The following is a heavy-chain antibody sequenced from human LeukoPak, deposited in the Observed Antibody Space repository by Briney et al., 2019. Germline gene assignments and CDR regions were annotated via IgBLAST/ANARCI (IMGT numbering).Heavy chain of an antibody. CDR2: INHSGST. CDR3: ARDGVPAATTNWFDP. D-gene: IGHD2-2*01. V-gene: IGHV4-34*01. CDR1: GGSFSGYY. J-gene: IGHJ5*02. Sequence: RTSETLSLTCAVYGGSFSGYYWSWIRQPPGKGLEWIGEINHSGSTNYNPSLKSRVTISVDTSKNQFSLKPSSVTAADTAVYYCARDGVPAATTNWFDPWGQGTLVTVSS.